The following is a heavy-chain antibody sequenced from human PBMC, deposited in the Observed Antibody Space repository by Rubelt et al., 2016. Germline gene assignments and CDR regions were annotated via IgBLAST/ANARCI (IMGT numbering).Heavy chain of an antibody. V-gene: IGHV4-59*08. Sequence: GGIGYIYYSGSTNYNPSLKSRLSISVDTSKSQFSLKLSSVTAADTAVYYCARAIFGVTYYYLDVWGKGTTVTVS. CDR2: IYYSGST. D-gene: IGHD3-3*01. CDR3: ARAIFGVTYYYLDV. J-gene: IGHJ6*03.